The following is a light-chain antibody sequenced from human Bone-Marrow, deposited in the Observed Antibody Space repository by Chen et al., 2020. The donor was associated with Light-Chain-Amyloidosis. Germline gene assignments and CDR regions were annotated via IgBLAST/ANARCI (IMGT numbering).Light chain of an antibody. CDR2: GAT. CDR1: QTVSRRY. J-gene: IGKJ4*01. V-gene: IGKV3-20*01. CDR3: QQSGNSLT. Sequence: EIVLTQSPDTLSLSPGERATLSCRASQTVSRRYLAWYQQKPGQAPRLLIYGATNRATGSPDRVSGGGSGTDFTLTVSRLEPEDLAVYYCQQSGNSLTFGGGTRVEIK.